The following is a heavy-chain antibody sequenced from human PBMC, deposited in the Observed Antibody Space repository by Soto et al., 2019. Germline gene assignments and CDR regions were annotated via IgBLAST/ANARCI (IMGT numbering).Heavy chain of an antibody. CDR2: IYYSGST. J-gene: IGHJ5*02. D-gene: IGHD6-6*01. V-gene: IGHV4-39*01. CDR3: ARLAAGLASSSSRAPFDP. CDR1: GGSISSSSYY. Sequence: SETLSLTCTVSGGSISSSSYYWGWIRQPPGKGLEWIGSIYYSGSTYYNPSLKSRVTISVDTSKNQFSLKLSSVTAADTDLYYCARLAAGLASSSSRAPFDPWGLGTLVTVSS.